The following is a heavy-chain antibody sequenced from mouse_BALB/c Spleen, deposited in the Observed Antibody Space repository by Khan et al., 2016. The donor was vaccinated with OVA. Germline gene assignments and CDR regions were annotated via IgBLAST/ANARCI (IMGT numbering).Heavy chain of an antibody. CDR2: ISSGDST. D-gene: IGHD6-1*01. V-gene: IGHV5-6-5*01. CDR1: GFTFSNYA. Sequence: EVELVESGGGLVKPGGSLKLSCAASGFTFSNYAMSWVHQTPEKRLEWVASISSGDSTYYPDSVKGRLTISRDNARNILFLQMSRLRAEDTAMYYCARGLGSAFDYWGQGTTLTVSS. J-gene: IGHJ2*01. CDR3: ARGLGSAFDY.